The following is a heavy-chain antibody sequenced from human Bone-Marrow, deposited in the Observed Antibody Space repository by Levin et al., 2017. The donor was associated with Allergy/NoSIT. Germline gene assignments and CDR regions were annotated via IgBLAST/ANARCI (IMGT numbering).Heavy chain of an antibody. CDR3: ARLFSVGYCSSTSCFGAFDI. D-gene: IGHD2-2*01. J-gene: IGHJ3*02. V-gene: IGHV4-39*01. CDR2: IYYTGTT. Sequence: SETLSLTCSVLGGSISSSSFFWSWIRQTPGQGLEWIGNIYYTGTTYYNPSLRSRLTISVDTSTNQFSLNLNSVTAADTAVYYCARLFSVGYCSSTSCFGAFDIWGQGTLVTVSS. CDR1: GGSISSSSFF.